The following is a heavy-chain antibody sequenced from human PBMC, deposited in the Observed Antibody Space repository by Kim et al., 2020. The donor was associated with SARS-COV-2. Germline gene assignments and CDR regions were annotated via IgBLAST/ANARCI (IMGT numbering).Heavy chain of an antibody. CDR2: NGNT. Sequence: NGNTKYSQKPQGRVTITRDTSASTAYMELSSLRSEDTAVYYCARADWFDPWGQGTLVTVSS. CDR3: ARADWFDP. V-gene: IGHV1-3*01. J-gene: IGHJ5*02.